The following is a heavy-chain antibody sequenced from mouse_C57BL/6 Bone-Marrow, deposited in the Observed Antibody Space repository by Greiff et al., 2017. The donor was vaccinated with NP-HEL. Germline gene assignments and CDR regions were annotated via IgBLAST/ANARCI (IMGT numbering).Heavy chain of an antibody. Sequence: QVQLQQPGAELVKPGASVKLSCKASGYTFTSYWMQWVKQRPGQGLEWIGEIDPSDSYTNYNQKFKGKATLTVDTSSRTAYMQLSSLTSEDAAVYYCARGSYGSSYYFDYWGQGTTLTVSS. V-gene: IGHV1-50*01. CDR2: IDPSDSYT. CDR1: GYTFTSYW. D-gene: IGHD1-1*01. J-gene: IGHJ2*01. CDR3: ARGSYGSSYYFDY.